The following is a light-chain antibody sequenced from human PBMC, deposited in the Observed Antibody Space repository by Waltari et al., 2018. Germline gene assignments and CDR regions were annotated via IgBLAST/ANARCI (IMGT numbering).Light chain of an antibody. J-gene: IGKJ4*01. V-gene: IGKV3-11*01. Sequence: EIVLTQSPATLSLSPGERATLSCRASQSVSNFLAWYQQKPGQAPRLLIYDASRRAAGIPARFSGSGSGTDFTLTISRLEPEDFAVFYCQQRTNWPLTLGGGTKLEVK. CDR1: QSVSNF. CDR2: DAS. CDR3: QQRTNWPLT.